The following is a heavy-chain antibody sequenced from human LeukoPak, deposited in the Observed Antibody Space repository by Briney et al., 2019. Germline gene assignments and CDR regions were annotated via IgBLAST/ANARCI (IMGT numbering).Heavy chain of an antibody. CDR3: ARDYDFWSGPNWFDP. Sequence: PGGSLRLSCAASGFIFSSYSMNWGRQAPGKGLEWVSSISSSSSYIYYADSVKGRFTISRDNAKNSLYLQMNSLRAEDTAVYYCARDYDFWSGPNWFDPWGQGTLVTVSS. J-gene: IGHJ5*02. CDR2: ISSSSSYI. D-gene: IGHD3-3*01. V-gene: IGHV3-21*01. CDR1: GFIFSSYS.